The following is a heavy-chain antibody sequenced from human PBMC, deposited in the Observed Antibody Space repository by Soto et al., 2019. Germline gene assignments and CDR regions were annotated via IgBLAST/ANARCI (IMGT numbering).Heavy chain of an antibody. CDR2: ISGSGGST. CDR3: ATDSLSYDILTGYCVY. CDR1: GFTFSSYA. D-gene: IGHD3-9*01. V-gene: IGHV3-23*01. J-gene: IGHJ4*02. Sequence: EVQLLESGGGLVQPGGSLRLSCAASGFTFSSYAMSWVRQAPGKGLEWVSAISGSGGSTYYADSVKGRFTISRDNSKNTLYLQMNSLRAEDTAVYYCATDSLSYDILTGYCVYWGQGTLVTVSS.